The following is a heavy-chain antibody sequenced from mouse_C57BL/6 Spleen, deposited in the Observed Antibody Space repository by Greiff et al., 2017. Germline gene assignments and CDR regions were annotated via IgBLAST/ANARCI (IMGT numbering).Heavy chain of an antibody. CDR2: IYPGSGST. J-gene: IGHJ1*03. CDR3: ARDYGNYLWYFDV. V-gene: IGHV1-55*01. CDR1: GYTFTSYW. D-gene: IGHD2-1*01. Sequence: QVHVKQPGAELVKPGASVKMSCKASGYTFTSYWITWVKQRPGQGLEWIGDIYPGSGSTNYNEKFKSKATLTVDTSSSTAYMQLSSLTSEDSAVYYCARDYGNYLWYFDVWGTGTTVTVSS.